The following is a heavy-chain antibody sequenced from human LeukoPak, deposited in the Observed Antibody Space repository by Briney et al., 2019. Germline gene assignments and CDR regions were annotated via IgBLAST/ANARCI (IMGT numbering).Heavy chain of an antibody. CDR3: ARDVRGYSLDY. V-gene: IGHV3-30-3*01. Sequence: GGSLRLSCAASGFTVSSNYMSWVRQAPGKGLEWVAVISYDGSNKYYADSVKGRFTISRDNSKNTLYLQMNSLRAEDTAVYYCARDVRGYSLDYWGQGTLVTVSS. CDR1: GFTVSSNY. CDR2: ISYDGSNK. J-gene: IGHJ4*02. D-gene: IGHD5-18*01.